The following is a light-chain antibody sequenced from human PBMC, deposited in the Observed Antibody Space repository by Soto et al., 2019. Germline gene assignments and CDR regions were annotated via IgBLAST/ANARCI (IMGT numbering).Light chain of an antibody. Sequence: EIVMTQSPATLSVSPGERATLSCRASQSVSTNLAWYQQKPGQAPRLLIYGASTRATGIPARFSDSGSETEFTLTISGLQSEDFAVYFCQQYHNWPPTFGQGTRLEIK. J-gene: IGKJ5*01. V-gene: IGKV3-15*01. CDR1: QSVSTN. CDR3: QQYHNWPPT. CDR2: GAS.